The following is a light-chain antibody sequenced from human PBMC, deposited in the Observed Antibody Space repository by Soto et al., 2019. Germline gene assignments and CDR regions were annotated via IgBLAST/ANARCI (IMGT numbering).Light chain of an antibody. Sequence: EIVLAQSPDTLSLSPGERVTLSCRASQRVSNSYLVWYQQKPGQAPKLLIYDSSTRATGIPDRFSASGSGTDFTLSISRLDPDDSAVYYCQQYARSSWTFCQGTKVEIK. V-gene: IGKV3-20*01. J-gene: IGKJ1*01. CDR1: QRVSNSY. CDR2: DSS. CDR3: QQYARSSWT.